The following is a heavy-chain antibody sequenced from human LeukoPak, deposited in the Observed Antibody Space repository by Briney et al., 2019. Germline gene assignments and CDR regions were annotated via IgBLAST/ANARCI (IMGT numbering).Heavy chain of an antibody. J-gene: IGHJ4*02. CDR2: IYHSGGT. V-gene: IGHV4-4*02. Sequence: SGTLSLTCAVSGGSISRRTNWWSWVRQPPGKGLEWIGEIYHSGGTNYNPSLKSRITISVDKSQNQFSLKVDSLTAADTAVYYCARGYYYDSSGYAPVFDYWGQGTLVTVSS. CDR3: ARGYYYDSSGYAPVFDY. D-gene: IGHD3-22*01. CDR1: GGSISRRTNW.